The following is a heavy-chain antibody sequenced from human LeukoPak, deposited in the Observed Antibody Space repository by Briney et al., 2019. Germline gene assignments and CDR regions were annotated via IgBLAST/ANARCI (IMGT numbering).Heavy chain of an antibody. D-gene: IGHD3-10*01. CDR1: GGSISSSSYY. Sequence: PSETLSLTCTVSGGSISSSSYYWGWIRQPPGKGLEWIGNIYYSGSTFYNPSLKSRVTISVDTSKNQFSLKLSSVTAADTAVYYCARSRRRILYGSGKLAHYPNWFDPWGQGTLVTVSS. J-gene: IGHJ5*02. V-gene: IGHV4-39*07. CDR2: IYYSGST. CDR3: ARSRRRILYGSGKLAHYPNWFDP.